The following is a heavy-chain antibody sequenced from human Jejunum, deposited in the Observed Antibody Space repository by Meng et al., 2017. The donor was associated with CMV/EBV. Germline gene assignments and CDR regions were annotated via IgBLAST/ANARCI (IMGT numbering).Heavy chain of an antibody. CDR1: TFVSYC. V-gene: IGHV3-21*01. Sequence: TFVSYCMNWVRQAPGNGLEWVASISSSSKYIYYAESVKGRFTVSRDNANNSVYLQMDNLGADDTAVYYCARGLTAVGGAIDYFDYWGQGTRVTVSS. J-gene: IGHJ4*02. CDR2: ISSSSKYI. D-gene: IGHD6-13*01. CDR3: ARGLTAVGGAIDYFDY.